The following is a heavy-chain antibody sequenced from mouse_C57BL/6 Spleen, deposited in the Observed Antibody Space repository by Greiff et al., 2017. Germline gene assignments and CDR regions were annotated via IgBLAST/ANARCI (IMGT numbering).Heavy chain of an antibody. CDR3: ARVGYDGYWNGY. V-gene: IGHV1-52*01. CDR2: IDPSDSET. CDR1: GYTFTSYW. D-gene: IGHD2-3*01. Sequence: QVQLKQPGAELVRPGSSVKLSCKASGYTFTSYWMHWVKQRPIQGLEWIGNIDPSDSETHYNQKFKDKATLTVDKSSSTAYMQLSSLTSEDSAVYYCARVGYDGYWNGYWGQGTTLTVSS. J-gene: IGHJ2*01.